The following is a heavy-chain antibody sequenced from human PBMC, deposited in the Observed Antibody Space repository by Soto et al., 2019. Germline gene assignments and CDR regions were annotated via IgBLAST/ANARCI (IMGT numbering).Heavy chain of an antibody. Sequence: LRLSCAASGFTFSSYAMSWVRQAPGKGLEWVSAISGSGGSTYYADSVKGRFTISRDNSKNTLYLQMNSLRAEDTAVYYCAKVTHYYDSSGYSDYWGQGTLVTVSS. V-gene: IGHV3-23*01. CDR1: GFTFSSYA. CDR3: AKVTHYYDSSGYSDY. CDR2: ISGSGGST. D-gene: IGHD3-22*01. J-gene: IGHJ4*02.